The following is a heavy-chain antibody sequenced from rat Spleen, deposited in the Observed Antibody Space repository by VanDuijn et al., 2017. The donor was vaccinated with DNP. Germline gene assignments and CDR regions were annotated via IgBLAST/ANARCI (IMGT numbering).Heavy chain of an antibody. V-gene: IGHV5-25*01. Sequence: EVQLVESGGGLVQPGRSLKLSCAASGFTFSDFYMAWVRQAPTKGLEWVASISPSGGNTFYRDSVKGRFTISRDNAKRTLYLQMDSLRSEDTATYYCATSGYGYDGYPFAYWGQGTLVTVSS. CDR3: ATSGYGYDGYPFAY. CDR1: GFTFSDFY. CDR2: ISPSGGNT. J-gene: IGHJ3*01. D-gene: IGHD1-12*03.